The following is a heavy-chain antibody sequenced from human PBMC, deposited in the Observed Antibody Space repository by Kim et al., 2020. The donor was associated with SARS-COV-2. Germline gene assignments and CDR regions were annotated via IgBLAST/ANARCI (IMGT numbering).Heavy chain of an antibody. V-gene: IGHV3-13*04. Sequence: GGSLRLSCAASGFTFSVFDIHWVRQRSGEGLEWVSVIDAGGATYYSDSVKCRFTISRENAKNSVFLQLDSLRDGDTAVYYCAREVNYISSAFGLDPWGQGALVTVSS. D-gene: IGHD3-22*01. CDR1: GFTFSVFD. CDR2: IDAGGAT. CDR3: AREVNYISSAFGLDP. J-gene: IGHJ5*02.